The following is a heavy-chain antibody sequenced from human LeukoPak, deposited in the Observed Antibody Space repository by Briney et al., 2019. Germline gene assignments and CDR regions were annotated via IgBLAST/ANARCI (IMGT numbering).Heavy chain of an antibody. D-gene: IGHD2-15*01. CDR3: ARDTPLVVVAATHWFDP. CDR1: GYTFTSYD. J-gene: IGHJ5*02. V-gene: IGHV1-8*01. Sequence: GASVKVSCKASGYTFTSYDINWVRQATGQGLEWMGWMNPNSGNTGYAQKLQGRVTMTTDTSTSTAYMELRSLRSDDTAVYYCARDTPLVVVAATHWFDPWGQGTLVTVSS. CDR2: MNPNSGNT.